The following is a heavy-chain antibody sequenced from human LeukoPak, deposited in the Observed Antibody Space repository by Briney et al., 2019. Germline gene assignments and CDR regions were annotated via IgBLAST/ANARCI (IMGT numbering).Heavy chain of an antibody. CDR2: INPNSGGT. CDR3: ARVRPPREAAAGIGY. V-gene: IGHV1-2*02. CDR1: GYTFTNYG. Sequence: GSVKVSCKSSGYTFTNYGISWVRQAPGQGLEWMGWINPNSGGTNYVQKFQGRVTMTRDTSISTAYMELSRLRSDDTAVYYCARVRPPREAAAGIGYWGQGTLVTVSS. D-gene: IGHD6-13*01. J-gene: IGHJ4*02.